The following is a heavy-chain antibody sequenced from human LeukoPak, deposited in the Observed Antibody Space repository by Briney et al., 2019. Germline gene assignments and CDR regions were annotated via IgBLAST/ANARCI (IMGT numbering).Heavy chain of an antibody. V-gene: IGHV4-30-4*08. CDR1: GGSISSGDYY. CDR3: AREPVAARPWVDY. D-gene: IGHD6-6*01. J-gene: IGHJ4*02. CDR2: IYYSGST. Sequence: SQTLSLTCTVSGGSISSGDYYWSWIRQPPGKGLEWIGYIYYSGSTYYNPSLESRVTISVDTSKNQFSLKLSSVTAADTAVYYCAREPVAARPWVDYWGQGTLVTVSS.